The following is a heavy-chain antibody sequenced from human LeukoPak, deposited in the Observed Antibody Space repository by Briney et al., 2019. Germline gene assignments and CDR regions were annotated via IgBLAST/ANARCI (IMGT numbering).Heavy chain of an antibody. CDR2: IYYSGST. Sequence: SETLSLTCTVSGYSLSSGYYWGWIRPPAGEGLEFVDSIYYSGSTYYNPSVKSRVTISIDTSKNQFSLNLSSVTAADTAVYYCARQAYCGATSCYPFDYWGQGTLVTVSS. V-gene: IGHV4-38-2*02. CDR3: ARQAYCGATSCYPFDY. D-gene: IGHD2-15*01. CDR1: GYSLSSGYY. J-gene: IGHJ4*02.